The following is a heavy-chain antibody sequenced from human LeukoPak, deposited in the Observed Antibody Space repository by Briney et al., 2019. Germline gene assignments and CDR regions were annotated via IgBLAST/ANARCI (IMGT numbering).Heavy chain of an antibody. CDR2: ISCDGSNK. CDR3: ARVAGIQLWLLQSQQNYFDH. D-gene: IGHD5-18*01. CDR1: GFTLSSYV. V-gene: IGHV3-30*04. Sequence: PGGSLRLSCAASGFTLSSYVMHWVRRAPGKGLEWVAVISCDGSNKYYADSVKGRFTISRDNSKNTLYLQMNSLRSDDTAVYYCARVAGIQLWLLQSQQNYFDHWGQGTLVTVSS. J-gene: IGHJ4*02.